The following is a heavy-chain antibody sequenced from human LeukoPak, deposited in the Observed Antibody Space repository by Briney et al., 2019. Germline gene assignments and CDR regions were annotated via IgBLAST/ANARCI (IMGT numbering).Heavy chain of an antibody. CDR3: ARHYGSGSPHNYYYYYMDV. J-gene: IGHJ6*03. V-gene: IGHV3-48*03. D-gene: IGHD3-10*01. CDR1: GFTFSSYE. CDR2: ISSSGSTI. Sequence: GGSLRLSCAASGFTFSSYEMNWVRQAPGKGLEWVSYISSSGSTIYYADSVKGRFTISRDNAKNSLYLQMSSLRAEDTAVYYCARHYGSGSPHNYYYYYMDVWGKGTTVTVSS.